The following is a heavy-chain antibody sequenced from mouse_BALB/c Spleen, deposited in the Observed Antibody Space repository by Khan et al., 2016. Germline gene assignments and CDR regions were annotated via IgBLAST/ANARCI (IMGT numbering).Heavy chain of an antibody. CDR1: GFSITGFA. Sequence: VQLQESGPGLVAPSQSLSITCTVSGFSITGFAVNWVRQPPGKGLEWLGVLWGAESIAYESALKSRLSICKYNSKSQVFLKMNSLQTDDTARYYCASSYDYDGGFAYWGQGTLVTVSA. CDR2: LWGAESI. D-gene: IGHD2-4*01. CDR3: ASSYDYDGGFAY. J-gene: IGHJ3*01. V-gene: IGHV2-6-7*01.